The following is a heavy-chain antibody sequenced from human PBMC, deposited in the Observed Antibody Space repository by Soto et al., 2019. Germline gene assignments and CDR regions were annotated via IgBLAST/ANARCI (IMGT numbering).Heavy chain of an antibody. CDR2: MWSDGNKK. Sequence: HPGGSLRLSCAASGFTFSSYGMHWVRQAPGKGLEWVAVMWSDGNKKYYADSVKGRLTISRDTSKNTLYLQMDSLRAEDTAVYYCARDGDPTGHYRQFDNWGQGTLVPVSS. D-gene: IGHD3-9*01. V-gene: IGHV3-33*01. J-gene: IGHJ4*02. CDR1: GFTFSSYG. CDR3: ARDGDPTGHYRQFDN.